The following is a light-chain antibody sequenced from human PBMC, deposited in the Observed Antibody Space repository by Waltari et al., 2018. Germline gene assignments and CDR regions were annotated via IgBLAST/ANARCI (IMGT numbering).Light chain of an antibody. Sequence: QSALTQPASVSGSPGQSITISCTGTSSDVGGYNFVSWYQQPPGKAPNLLINDLSKRPSGVSNRFSGSKPGNTASLTISVLQAEDEADYYCSSYTSTNTYVFGTGTEVTVL. J-gene: IGLJ1*01. CDR2: DLS. CDR3: SSYTSTNTYV. V-gene: IGLV2-14*03. CDR1: SSDVGGYNF.